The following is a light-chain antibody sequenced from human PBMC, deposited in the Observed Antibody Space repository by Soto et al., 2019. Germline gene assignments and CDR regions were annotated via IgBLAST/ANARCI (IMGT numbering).Light chain of an antibody. J-gene: IGKJ2*01. CDR3: QRLSSSMYP. CDR2: GTS. Sequence: EIVLTQSPGSLSLSPGERATLSCRASQSVSSNYLAWYQQKPGQAPRLLIYGTSSRATGIPDRFSGTGSGTDFTLTISRLEPEDFAVYYCQRLSSSMYPFGQGTTLEIK. CDR1: QSVSSNY. V-gene: IGKV3-20*01.